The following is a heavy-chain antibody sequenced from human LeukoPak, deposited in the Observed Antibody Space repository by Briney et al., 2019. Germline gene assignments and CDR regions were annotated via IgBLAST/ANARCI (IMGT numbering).Heavy chain of an antibody. V-gene: IGHV4-61*02. CDR1: GGSISSGSYY. CDR2: IYTSGST. D-gene: IGHD2-2*01. CDR3: ARDSLMGYCSSTSCLVLAFDI. J-gene: IGHJ3*02. Sequence: PSETLSLTCTVSGGSISSGSYYWSWIRQPAGKGLEWMGRIYTSGSTNYNPSLKSRVTISVDTSKNQFSLKLSSVTAADTAVYYCARDSLMGYCSSTSCLVLAFDIWGQGTMVTVSS.